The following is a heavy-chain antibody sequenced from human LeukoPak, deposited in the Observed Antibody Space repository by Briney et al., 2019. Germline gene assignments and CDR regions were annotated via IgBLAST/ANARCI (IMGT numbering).Heavy chain of an antibody. CDR1: GFTSRSYW. J-gene: IGHJ4*02. D-gene: IGHD3-10*01. Sequence: GGSLRLSCAASGFTSRSYWMSWVRQAPGKGLEWVANMQPDGGEKYYVDSVKGRFTVSRDNAKSSLYLQMNSLRAEDTAVYYCARETPYGSLTFDYWGQGTRVTVSS. V-gene: IGHV3-7*03. CDR2: MQPDGGEK. CDR3: ARETPYGSLTFDY.